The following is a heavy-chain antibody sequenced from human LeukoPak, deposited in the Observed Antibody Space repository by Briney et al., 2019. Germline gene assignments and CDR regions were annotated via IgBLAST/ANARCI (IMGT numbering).Heavy chain of an antibody. CDR3: ARSGSGSSFDY. D-gene: IGHD3-10*01. CDR2: IYSGGST. V-gene: IGHV3-53*01. Sequence: GSLRLSCAASGFTVSSNYMSWVRQAPGKGLEWVSVIYSGGSTYYADSVKGRFTISRDNSKNTLYLQMNSLRAEGTAVYYCARSGSGSSFDYWGQGTLVTVSS. CDR1: GFTVSSNY. J-gene: IGHJ4*02.